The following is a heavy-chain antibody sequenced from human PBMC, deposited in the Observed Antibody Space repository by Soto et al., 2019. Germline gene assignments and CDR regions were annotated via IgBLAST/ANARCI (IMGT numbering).Heavy chain of an antibody. CDR2: MHPYSGGP. Sequence: QVQLVQSGAEVKEPGASVKLSCKASGYAFTEYYIHWVRQAPGQGHERMGWMHPYSGGPHFAQRFQGRITRTRDTSISTAYMELSRLTSDDTAVYYCARETLQRVVVLADSGMDAWGRGATVTVSS. J-gene: IGHJ6*02. CDR1: GYAFTEYY. V-gene: IGHV1-2*02. D-gene: IGHD2-2*01. CDR3: ARETLQRVVVLADSGMDA.